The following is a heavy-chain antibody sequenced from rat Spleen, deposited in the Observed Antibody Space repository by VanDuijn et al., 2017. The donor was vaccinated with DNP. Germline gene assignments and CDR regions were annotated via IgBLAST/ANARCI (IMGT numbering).Heavy chain of an antibody. D-gene: IGHD1-3*01. CDR3: ARGDYGN. Sequence: EVQLVESGGGLVQPGRSMKLSCAASGFTFGDYGMAWVLQAPTKGLEWVASISYDGGATYYRDSVKGRFTISRDNAKNTLNLQMESLRSEETATYYCARGDYGNWGQGVMVTVSS. CDR2: ISYDGGAT. J-gene: IGHJ2*01. V-gene: IGHV5S11*01. CDR1: GFTFGDYG.